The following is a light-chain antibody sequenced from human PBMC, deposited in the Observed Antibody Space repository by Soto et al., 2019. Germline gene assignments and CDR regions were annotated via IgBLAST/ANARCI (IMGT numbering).Light chain of an antibody. V-gene: IGKV1-39*01. J-gene: IGKJ5*01. CDR2: SAS. CDR3: QQSFSTPT. CDR1: QRINIY. Sequence: DIQMTQSPSSLSTSVGYRFTITCRASQRINIYLNWYRQKPGKAPELLIYSASNLQSGVPSRFSGSGSGTDFTLTISSLQPEDFATYYCQQSFSTPTFGQGARREIK.